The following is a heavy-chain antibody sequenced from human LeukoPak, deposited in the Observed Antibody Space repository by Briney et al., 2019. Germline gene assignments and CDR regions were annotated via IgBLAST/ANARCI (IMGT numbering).Heavy chain of an antibody. V-gene: IGHV1-2*02. J-gene: IGHJ5*02. CDR3: ARVAHYYGSGSYSRWVDP. CDR2: INPNSGGT. D-gene: IGHD3-10*01. CDR1: GYTFTSYY. Sequence: GASVKVSCKGSGYTFTSYYIHWVRQAPGQGLEWMGWINPNSGGTDYAQKFQGRVTMTRDTSISTAYMELSRLRSDDTAVYYCARVAHYYGSGSYSRWVDPWGQGTLVTVSS.